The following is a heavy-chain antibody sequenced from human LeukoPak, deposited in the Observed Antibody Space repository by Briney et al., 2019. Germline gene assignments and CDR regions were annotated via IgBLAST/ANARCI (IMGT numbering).Heavy chain of an antibody. J-gene: IGHJ4*02. D-gene: IGHD3-10*01. CDR1: GYSFTTYW. CDR2: IYPGDSDT. Sequence: GASLKISCQGSGYSFTTYWIGWVRQMPGKGLECMGIIYPGDSDTRYSPSFQGQVTTSADKSINTAYLQWSSLKASDTAMYYCARLGTYWSNYYFEYWGQGTLVTVSS. V-gene: IGHV5-51*01. CDR3: ARLGTYWSNYYFEY.